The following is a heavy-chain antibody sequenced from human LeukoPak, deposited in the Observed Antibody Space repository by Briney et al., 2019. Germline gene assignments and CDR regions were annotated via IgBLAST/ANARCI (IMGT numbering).Heavy chain of an antibody. CDR3: AKVRTFGGVIVTDAFDI. CDR1: GYTFINHD. V-gene: IGHV1-8*03. D-gene: IGHD3-16*02. Sequence: ASVKVSCKGYGYTFINHDIDWVRQAAGQGLEWMGWMNSNSGNTGYAQKFQARVTFTRDTSISTAYMELYSLTSDDTAVYYCAKVRTFGGVIVTDAFDIWGQGTMVTLSS. J-gene: IGHJ3*02. CDR2: MNSNSGNT.